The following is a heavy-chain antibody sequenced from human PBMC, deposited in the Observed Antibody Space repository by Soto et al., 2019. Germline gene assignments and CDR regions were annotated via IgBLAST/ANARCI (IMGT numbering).Heavy chain of an antibody. CDR1: GGSISSYY. J-gene: IGHJ6*02. Sequence: SETLSLTCTVSGGSISSYYWSWIRQPAGKGLEWIGRIYTSGRTNYNPSLKSRVTMSVDTTKNQFSLKLRSVTAADTAVYYCARDDLPSGIAAATYYYYGMDVWGQGTTGTV. CDR3: ARDDLPSGIAAATYYYYGMDV. D-gene: IGHD6-13*01. CDR2: IYTSGRT. V-gene: IGHV4-4*07.